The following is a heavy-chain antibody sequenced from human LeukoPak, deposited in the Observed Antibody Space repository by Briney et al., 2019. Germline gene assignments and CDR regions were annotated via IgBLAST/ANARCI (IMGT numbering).Heavy chain of an antibody. CDR1: GFTFRGYW. CDR2: INKDGSET. V-gene: IGHV3-7*01. J-gene: IGHJ4*02. CDR3: ASRRDSGVYPFDY. Sequence: GGSLRLSCAASGFTFRGYWMSWVRQAPGKGLEWVGNINKDGSETNYVDSVKGRFTISRDNAKNSLYLQMNSLRAEDTAVYYCASRRDSGVYPFDYWGQGTLVTVSS. D-gene: IGHD3-22*01.